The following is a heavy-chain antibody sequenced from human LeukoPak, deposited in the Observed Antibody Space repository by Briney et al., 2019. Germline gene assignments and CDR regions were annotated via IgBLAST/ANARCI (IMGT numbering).Heavy chain of an antibody. D-gene: IGHD6-19*01. CDR2: ISSSSSYI. CDR3: ARAGQAFYYYMDV. Sequence: PSETLSLTCTVSGGSISSSSYYWGWIRQAPGKGLEWVSSISSSSSYIYYADSVKGRFTISRDNAKNSLYLQMNSLRAEDTAVYYCARAGQAFYYYMDVWGKGTTVTVSS. CDR1: GGSISSSS. J-gene: IGHJ6*03. V-gene: IGHV3-21*01.